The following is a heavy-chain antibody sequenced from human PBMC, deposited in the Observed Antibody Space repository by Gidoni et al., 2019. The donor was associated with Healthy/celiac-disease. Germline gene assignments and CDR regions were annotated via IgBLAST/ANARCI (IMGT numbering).Heavy chain of an antibody. CDR2: ISYDGSNK. CDR1: GFPFSCYG. Sequence: QVQLVESGGGVVQPGRSLRLSCAASGFPFSCYGMHWVRQAPGKGLEWVAVISYDGSNKYYADSVKGRFTISRDNSKNTLYLQMNSLRAEDTAVYYCAKDRAILLRYYYGMDVWGQGTTVTVSS. D-gene: IGHD3-10*01. CDR3: AKDRAILLRYYYGMDV. V-gene: IGHV3-30*18. J-gene: IGHJ6*02.